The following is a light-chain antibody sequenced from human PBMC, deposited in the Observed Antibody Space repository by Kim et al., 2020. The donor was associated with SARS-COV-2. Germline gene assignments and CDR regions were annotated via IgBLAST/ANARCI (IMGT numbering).Light chain of an antibody. CDR1: SLRSYY. CDR2: GKN. Sequence: SSELTQDPAVSVALGQTVRITCQGDSLRSYYASWYQQKPGQAPVLVIYGKNNRPSGIPDRFSGSSSGNTASLTITGAQAEDEADYYCNSRDSSGNLYVFVTGTKVTVL. J-gene: IGLJ1*01. V-gene: IGLV3-19*01. CDR3: NSRDSSGNLYV.